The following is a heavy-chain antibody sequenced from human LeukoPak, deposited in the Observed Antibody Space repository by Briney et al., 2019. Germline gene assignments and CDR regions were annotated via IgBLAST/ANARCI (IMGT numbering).Heavy chain of an antibody. J-gene: IGHJ5*02. Sequence: ASVKVSCKASGGTFSSYAISWVRQAPGQGLEWMGGIIPIFGTANYAQKFQGRVTITTDESTSTAYMKLSSLRSEDTAVYYCARGSIAAAPPFTMKSWFDPWGQGTLVTVSS. CDR2: IIPIFGTA. CDR1: GGTFSSYA. CDR3: ARGSIAAAPPFTMKSWFDP. V-gene: IGHV1-69*05. D-gene: IGHD6-13*01.